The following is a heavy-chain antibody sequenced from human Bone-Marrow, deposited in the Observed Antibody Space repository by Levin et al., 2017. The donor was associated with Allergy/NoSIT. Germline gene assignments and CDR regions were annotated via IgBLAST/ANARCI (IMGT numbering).Heavy chain of an antibody. Sequence: GGSLRLSCAASGFTFDDYAMHWVRQAPGKGLEWVSGISWNSGSIGYADSVKGRFTISRDNAKNSLYLQMNSLRAEDTALYYCAKAMVRVAGFDYWGQGTLVTVSS. CDR2: ISWNSGSI. J-gene: IGHJ4*02. V-gene: IGHV3-9*01. CDR3: AKAMVRVAGFDY. D-gene: IGHD3-10*01. CDR1: GFTFDDYA.